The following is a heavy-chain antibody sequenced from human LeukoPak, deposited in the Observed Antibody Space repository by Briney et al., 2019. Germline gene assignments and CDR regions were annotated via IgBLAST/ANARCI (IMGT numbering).Heavy chain of an antibody. Sequence: GGSLRPSCAASGLTFGAYCMHWVRQPPGKGMEWVSAINWNSDTIHYADSVRGRFTISRDNAKNTLYLQMNSLRVEDTAFYFCTKDISSGRPAPYGMDVWGHGTTVTVSS. CDR2: INWNSDTI. D-gene: IGHD3-10*01. J-gene: IGHJ6*02. V-gene: IGHV3-9*01. CDR1: GLTFGAYC. CDR3: TKDISSGRPAPYGMDV.